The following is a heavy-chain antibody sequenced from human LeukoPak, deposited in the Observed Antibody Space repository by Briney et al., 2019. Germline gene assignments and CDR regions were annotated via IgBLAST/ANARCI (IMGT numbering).Heavy chain of an antibody. CDR1: GDSMTTYY. Sequence: SETLCLTCTVSGDSMTTYYWSWIRQPAGKGLEWIGRVYTSGTSNYNPSLKSRVTISLDTSKNQFSLNLQSVTVADTAVYYCARGGSSWQSFDYWGQGIQATVSS. J-gene: IGHJ4*02. V-gene: IGHV4-4*07. D-gene: IGHD2-2*01. CDR2: VYTSGTS. CDR3: ARGGSSWQSFDY.